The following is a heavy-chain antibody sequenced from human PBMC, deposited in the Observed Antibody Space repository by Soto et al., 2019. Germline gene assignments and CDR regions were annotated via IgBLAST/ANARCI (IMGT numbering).Heavy chain of an antibody. J-gene: IGHJ5*02. CDR2: IYYSGST. Sequence: SETLSLTCPVAGGSISSSSYYWGWLRKPPGKGLEWIGSIYYSGSTYYNPSLKSRVTISVDTSKNQFSLKLSSVTAADTAVYYCARHQSGHYYGSGSYSDWFDPWGQGTLVTVSS. CDR1: GGSISSSSYY. D-gene: IGHD3-10*01. CDR3: ARHQSGHYYGSGSYSDWFDP. V-gene: IGHV4-39*01.